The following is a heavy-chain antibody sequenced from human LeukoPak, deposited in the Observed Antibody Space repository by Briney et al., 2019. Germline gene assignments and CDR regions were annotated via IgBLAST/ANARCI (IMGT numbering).Heavy chain of an antibody. CDR3: ARSPHCSGGSCYSDYYYYGMDV. Sequence: ASVKVSCKASGYTFTSYGISWVRQAPGQGLEWMGWISAYNGNTNYAQKLQGRVTMTTDTSTSTAYMGLRSLRSDDTAVYYCARSPHCSGGSCYSDYYYYGMDVWGKGTTVTVSS. CDR2: ISAYNGNT. CDR1: GYTFTSYG. D-gene: IGHD2-15*01. V-gene: IGHV1-18*04. J-gene: IGHJ6*04.